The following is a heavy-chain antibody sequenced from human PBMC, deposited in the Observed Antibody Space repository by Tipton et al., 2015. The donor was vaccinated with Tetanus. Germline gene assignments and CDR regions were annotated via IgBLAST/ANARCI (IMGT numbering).Heavy chain of an antibody. CDR1: GFTFSSYS. CDR3: ARSASPFVY. V-gene: IGHV3-23*01. J-gene: IGHJ4*02. CDR2: ISAGGDST. Sequence: SLRLSCAASGFTFSSYSMTWVRQSPGKGLEWVSAISAGGDSTYYADFVKGRFIISRDTSKNTLYLQMNSLRAEDTAVYYCARSASPFVYWGQGTLVTVSS.